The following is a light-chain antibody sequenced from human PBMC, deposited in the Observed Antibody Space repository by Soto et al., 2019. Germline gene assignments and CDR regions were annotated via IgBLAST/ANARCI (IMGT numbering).Light chain of an antibody. CDR1: SSDVGGFNY. CDR3: SSYTTSSSYV. Sequence: QSVLTQPASVSGSPGQSITISCTGTSSDVGGFNYVSWSQQHPGKAPKLLIFDVYSRPSGISNRFSGSKSGNTASLTISGLQAEDEADYYCSSYTTSSSYVFGAGTKVTVL. J-gene: IGLJ1*01. V-gene: IGLV2-14*01. CDR2: DVY.